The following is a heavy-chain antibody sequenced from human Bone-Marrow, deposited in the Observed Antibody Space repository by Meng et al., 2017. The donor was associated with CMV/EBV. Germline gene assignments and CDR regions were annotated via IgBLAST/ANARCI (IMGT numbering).Heavy chain of an antibody. CDR1: GGSISSSSYY. J-gene: IGHJ4*02. Sequence: SETLSLTCTVSGGSISSSSYYWGWIRQPPGKGLEWIGSIYYNGRTHYNPSLKSRVTISLDTSKNQFSLNLNSVTAADTAVYYCARSLYCSGGSCTSGYFDYWGQGTLVTVSS. CDR2: IYYNGRT. D-gene: IGHD2-15*01. V-gene: IGHV4-39*07. CDR3: ARSLYCSGGSCTSGYFDY.